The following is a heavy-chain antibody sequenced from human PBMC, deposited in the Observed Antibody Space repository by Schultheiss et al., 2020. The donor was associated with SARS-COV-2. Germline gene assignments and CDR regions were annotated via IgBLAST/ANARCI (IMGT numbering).Heavy chain of an antibody. V-gene: IGHV3-23*01. Sequence: GGSLRLSCAASGFTFSSYAMSWVLQAPGKGLEWVSAISGSGGSTYYADSVKGRFTISRDNSKNTLYLQMNSLRAEDTAVYYCAKQGYYDFWSGYYRLDYWGQGTLVTVSS. J-gene: IGHJ4*02. CDR3: AKQGYYDFWSGYYRLDY. CDR1: GFTFSSYA. CDR2: ISGSGGST. D-gene: IGHD3-3*01.